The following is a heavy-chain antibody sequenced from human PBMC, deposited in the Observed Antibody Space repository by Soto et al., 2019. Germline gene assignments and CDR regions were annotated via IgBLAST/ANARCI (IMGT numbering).Heavy chain of an antibody. CDR1: GFIFSDYA. J-gene: IGHJ4*02. CDR3: ARKGGGFYGPFDY. V-gene: IGHV3-23*01. CDR2: IRGTDGTT. D-gene: IGHD1-26*01. Sequence: GGSLRLSCAASGFIFSDYAMSWVRQAPGKGLEWVSTIRGTDGTTYYSDSVKGRFTISRDNSKNTLYLQMNSLRAEDAAIYYCARKGGGFYGPFDYWGQGTLVTVSS.